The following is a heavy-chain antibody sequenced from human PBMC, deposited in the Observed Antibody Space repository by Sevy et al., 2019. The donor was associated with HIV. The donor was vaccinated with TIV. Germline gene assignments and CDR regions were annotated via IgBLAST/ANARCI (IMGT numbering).Heavy chain of an antibody. V-gene: IGHV3-15*01. CDR2: IKSKTDGGKT. CDR3: TTESKKRWLSGHLDY. J-gene: IGHJ4*02. CDR1: GFTFSNAW. D-gene: IGHD4-17*01. Sequence: GGSLRLSCAASGFTFSNAWMSWVRQAPGKGLEWVGRIKSKTDGGKTDYAAPVKGRLTISRDASKNTLYLQMNSLKTEDTAIYYCTTESKKRWLSGHLDYWGQGTLVTVSS.